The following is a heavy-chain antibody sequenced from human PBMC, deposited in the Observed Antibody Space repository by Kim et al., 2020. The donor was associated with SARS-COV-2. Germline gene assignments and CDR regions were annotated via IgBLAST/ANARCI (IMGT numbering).Heavy chain of an antibody. D-gene: IGHD6-6*01. CDR2: IYHSGST. Sequence: SETLSLTCTVSGGSISTNNYYWGWIRQPPGKGLEWIGNIYHSGSTYYIPSLKSRLTISVDTSKNHFSLKLNSVTAADMAVYYCASRSVAAKAFDIWGQGTMVTVSS. V-gene: IGHV4-39*02. CDR3: ASRSVAAKAFDI. J-gene: IGHJ3*02. CDR1: GGSISTNNYY.